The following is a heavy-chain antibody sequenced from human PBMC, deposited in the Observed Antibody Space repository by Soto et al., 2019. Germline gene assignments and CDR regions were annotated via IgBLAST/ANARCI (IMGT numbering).Heavy chain of an antibody. D-gene: IGHD2-15*01. CDR3: AQYTPFHAYEEVQYDYYYMDV. V-gene: IGHV4-31*03. Sequence: PSGTLSLTCTLSGGSISSGGYYWSCIRQHPGKGLEWIGYIYYSGSTYYNPSLKSRVTISVDTSTNQFSLKLSSVTAAATAVYYCAQYTPFHAYEEVQYDYYYMDVWGKGTTVTVSS. CDR2: IYYSGST. J-gene: IGHJ6*03. CDR1: GGSISSGGYY.